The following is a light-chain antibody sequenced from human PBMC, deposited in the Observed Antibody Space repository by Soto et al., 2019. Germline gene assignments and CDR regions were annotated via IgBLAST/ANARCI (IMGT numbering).Light chain of an antibody. CDR1: QSVSSN. V-gene: IGKV3-15*01. CDR2: GAS. J-gene: IGKJ2*01. Sequence: EIVMTQSPATLSVSPGERATLSCRASQSVSSNLAWYQQKPGQAPRLLIYGASTRATGIPARFSGSGSGTECTLTISSRQSEEFAVYYCQQYNNWSYTFGQGTKLEIK. CDR3: QQYNNWSYT.